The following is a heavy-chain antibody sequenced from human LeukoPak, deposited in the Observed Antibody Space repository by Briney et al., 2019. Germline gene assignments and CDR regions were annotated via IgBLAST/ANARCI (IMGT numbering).Heavy chain of an antibody. D-gene: IGHD3-10*01. J-gene: IGHJ4*02. CDR2: IRSKAYGGTT. CDR1: GFIFSNYW. Sequence: GGSLRLSCAASGFIFSNYWMSWVRQAPGKGLEWVGFIRSKAYGGTTEYAASVKGRFTISRDDSKSIAYLQMNSLKTEDTAVYYCTGLWFGELLNYWGQGTLVTVSS. V-gene: IGHV3-49*04. CDR3: TGLWFGELLNY.